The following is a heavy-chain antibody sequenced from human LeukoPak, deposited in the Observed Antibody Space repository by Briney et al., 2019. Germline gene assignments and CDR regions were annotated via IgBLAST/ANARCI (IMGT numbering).Heavy chain of an antibody. CDR1: GFTFKTYS. CDR3: ARGGSGWFHGMDV. J-gene: IGHJ6*02. CDR2: ISGSGSDI. D-gene: IGHD6-19*01. V-gene: IGHV3-21*01. Sequence: GGSLRLSCAASGFTFKTYSMNWVRQAPGKGLEWVSSISGSGSDIYYPDSMKGRFTISRDNAKNTLYLQMNSLRAEDSALYYCARGGSGWFHGMDVWGQGTAVTVSS.